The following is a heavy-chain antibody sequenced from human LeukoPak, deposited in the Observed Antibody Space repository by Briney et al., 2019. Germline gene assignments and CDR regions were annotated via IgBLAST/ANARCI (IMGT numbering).Heavy chain of an antibody. CDR2: ISSSGSVI. CDR1: GFSFSTYS. Sequence: PGGSLRLSCAASGFSFSTYSMNWVRQAPGKGLEWLSYISSSGSVIFYAESVKGRFTVSRDNAKDSLYLQMNSLGAQDTAVYYCARDKGSVTLDYWGQGTQVTVSS. D-gene: IGHD4-23*01. J-gene: IGHJ4*02. V-gene: IGHV3-48*01. CDR3: ARDKGSVTLDY.